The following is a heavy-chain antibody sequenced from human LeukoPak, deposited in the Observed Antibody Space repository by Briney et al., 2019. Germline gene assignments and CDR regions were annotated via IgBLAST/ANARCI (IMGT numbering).Heavy chain of an antibody. CDR2: TYYRSKWYN. CDR3: ARDLREWGYDYSYYYMDV. J-gene: IGHJ6*03. D-gene: IGHD5-12*01. V-gene: IGHV6-1*01. CDR1: GDSVSSNSAA. Sequence: SQTLSLTCAISGDSVSSNSAAWNWIRQSPSRGLEWLGRTYYRSKWYNDYAVSVKSRITINPDTSKTQFSLKLNSVIHEDTAVYYCARDLREWGYDYSYYYMDVWGKGTTVTVSS.